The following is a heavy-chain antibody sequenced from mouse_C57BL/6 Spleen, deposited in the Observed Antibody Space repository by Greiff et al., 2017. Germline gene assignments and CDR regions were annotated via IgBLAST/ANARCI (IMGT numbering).Heavy chain of an antibody. CDR2: ISSGGDYI. D-gene: IGHD2-12*01. CDR1: GFTFSSYA. J-gene: IGHJ2*01. V-gene: IGHV5-9-1*02. CDR3: TRDNSPYYFDY. Sequence: EVKLVESGEGLVKPGGSLKLSCAASGFTFSSYAMSWVRQTPEKRLEWVAYISSGGDYIYYADTVKGRFTISRDNARNTLYLQMSSLKSEDTAMYYCTRDNSPYYFDYWGQGTTLTVSS.